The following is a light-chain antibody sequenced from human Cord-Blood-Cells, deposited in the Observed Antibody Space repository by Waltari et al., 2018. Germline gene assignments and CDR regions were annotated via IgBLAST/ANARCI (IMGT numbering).Light chain of an antibody. Sequence: QSALTQPRSVSGSPGQSVTIPCTGPSSDVGGYKYVSWYQQHPGKAPKLMIYDVSKRPSGVPDRVSGSKSGNTASLTISGLQAEDEADYYCCSYAGSDTLVFGGGTKLTVL. CDR1: SSDVGGYKY. CDR3: CSYAGSDTLV. CDR2: DVS. J-gene: IGLJ3*02. V-gene: IGLV2-11*02.